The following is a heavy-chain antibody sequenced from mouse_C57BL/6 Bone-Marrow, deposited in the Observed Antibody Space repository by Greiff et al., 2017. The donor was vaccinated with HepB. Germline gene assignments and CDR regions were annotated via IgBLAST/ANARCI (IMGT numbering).Heavy chain of an antibody. CDR1: GFTFSSYG. V-gene: IGHV5-6*01. CDR2: ISSGGSYT. J-gene: IGHJ2*01. D-gene: IGHD3-2*02. Sequence: EVKLVESGGDLVKPGGSLKLSCAASGFTFSSYGMSWVRQTPDKRLEWVATISSGGSYTYYPDSVKGRFTISRDNAKNTRYLQMSSLKSEDTAMYYCARQGTAQGFDYWGQGTTLTVSS. CDR3: ARQGTAQGFDY.